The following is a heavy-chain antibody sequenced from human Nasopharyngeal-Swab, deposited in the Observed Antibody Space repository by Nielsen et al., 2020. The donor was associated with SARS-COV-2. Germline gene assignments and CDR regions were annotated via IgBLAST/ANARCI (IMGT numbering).Heavy chain of an antibody. CDR1: GGSISSYY. J-gene: IGHJ6*02. CDR2: IYYSGST. CDR3: ARYKGSSWYQEAYYYGMDV. D-gene: IGHD6-13*01. Sequence: SETLSLTCTVSGGSISSYYWSWIRQPPGKGLEWIGYIYYSGSTNYNPSLKSRVTISVDTSKNQFSLKLSSVTAADTAVYYCARYKGSSWYQEAYYYGMDVWGQGTTVTVSS. V-gene: IGHV4-59*13.